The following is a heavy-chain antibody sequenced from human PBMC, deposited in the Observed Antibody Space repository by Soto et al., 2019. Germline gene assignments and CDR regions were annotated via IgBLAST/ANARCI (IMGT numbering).Heavy chain of an antibody. Sequence: ASVRVSCKASGYTFTGHYIHWVRQAPEQGPEWMGEIGPETGATRYAQKFRGRVTMTRDMSITTVYMELNNLSPDDTAVYYCGRGRSGQIVVFYWGQGTPVTVSS. D-gene: IGHD5-12*01. CDR2: IGPETGAT. V-gene: IGHV1-2*02. J-gene: IGHJ4*02. CDR1: GYTFTGHY. CDR3: GRGRSGQIVVFY.